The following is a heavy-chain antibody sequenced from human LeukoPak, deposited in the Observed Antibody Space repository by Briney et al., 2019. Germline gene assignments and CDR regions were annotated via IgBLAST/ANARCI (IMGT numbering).Heavy chain of an antibody. V-gene: IGHV4-34*01. CDR3: ARGSHHEDIVVVPAAMYFDY. J-gene: IGHJ4*02. Sequence: PSETLSFTCAVYGGSFSGYYWSWIRQPPGKGLEWIGEINHSGSTNYNPSLKSRVTISVDTSKNQFSLKLSSVTAADTAVYYCARGSHHEDIVVVPAAMYFDYWGQGTLVTVSS. D-gene: IGHD2-2*01. CDR2: INHSGST. CDR1: GGSFSGYY.